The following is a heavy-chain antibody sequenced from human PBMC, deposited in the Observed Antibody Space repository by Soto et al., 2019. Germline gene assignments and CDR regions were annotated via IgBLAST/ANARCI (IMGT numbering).Heavy chain of an antibody. D-gene: IGHD3-22*01. CDR2: INPSGGST. CDR3: ARPRVPSRYYYDSSRYYLDAFDI. J-gene: IGHJ3*02. V-gene: IGHV1-46*01. CDR1: GYTFTSYY. Sequence: ASVKVSCKAAGYTFTSYYMHWVRQAPGQGLEWMGIINPSGGSTSYAQKFQGRVTMTRDTSTSTVYMELSSLRSEDTAVYYCARPRVPSRYYYDSSRYYLDAFDISGQGTRV.